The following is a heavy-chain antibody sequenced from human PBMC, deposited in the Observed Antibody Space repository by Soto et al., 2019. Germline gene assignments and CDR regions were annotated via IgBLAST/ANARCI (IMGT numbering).Heavy chain of an antibody. CDR3: AKVVSAGPPGAYYYYYGMDV. D-gene: IGHD6-19*01. Sequence: QVQLVESGGGVVQPGRSLRLSCAASGFTFSSYGMHWVRQAPGKGLEWVAVISYDGSNKYYADSVKGRFTISRDNSKNTLYLQMNSLRAKDTAVYYCAKVVSAGPPGAYYYYYGMDVWGQGTTVTVSS. CDR1: GFTFSSYG. CDR2: ISYDGSNK. V-gene: IGHV3-30*18. J-gene: IGHJ6*02.